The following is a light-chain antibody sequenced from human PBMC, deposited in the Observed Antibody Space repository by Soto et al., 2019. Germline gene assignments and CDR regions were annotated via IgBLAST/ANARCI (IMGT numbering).Light chain of an antibody. J-gene: IGLJ3*02. Sequence: QSALTQPASVSGSPGQSITISCTGTSSDVGGYNYVSWYQQHPGKAPKLMIYEVSNRPSGVPDRFSGSKSANTASLTISGLQAEDEADYYCCSYAGNYPLLFGGGTKLTVL. CDR3: CSYAGNYPLL. V-gene: IGLV2-11*01. CDR1: SSDVGGYNY. CDR2: EVS.